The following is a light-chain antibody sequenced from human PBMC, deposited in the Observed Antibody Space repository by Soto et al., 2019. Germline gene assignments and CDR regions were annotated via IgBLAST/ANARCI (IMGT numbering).Light chain of an antibody. Sequence: EIVMTQSRATLSVSPGERVLLSCRASQSVGTNVAWYQQIPGQAPRLLVYGASTRATGIPARFSGSGSGTEFTLTIDSLQSEDFAVYFCQQYNTWPPYMYTFGQGTKLEI. CDR2: GAS. CDR1: QSVGTN. J-gene: IGKJ2*01. V-gene: IGKV3-15*01. CDR3: QQYNTWPPYMYT.